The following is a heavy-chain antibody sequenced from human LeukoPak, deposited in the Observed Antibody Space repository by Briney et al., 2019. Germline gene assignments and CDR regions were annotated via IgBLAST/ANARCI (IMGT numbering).Heavy chain of an antibody. Sequence: GGSLRLSCAASGFTFSSYEMNWVRQAPGKGLEWVAVISYDGSNKYYADSVKGRFTISRDNSKNTLYLQMNSLRAEDTAVYYCATDRGYSSFDYWGQGTLVTVSS. V-gene: IGHV3-30*04. CDR2: ISYDGSNK. CDR1: GFTFSSYE. J-gene: IGHJ4*02. D-gene: IGHD3-22*01. CDR3: ATDRGYSSFDY.